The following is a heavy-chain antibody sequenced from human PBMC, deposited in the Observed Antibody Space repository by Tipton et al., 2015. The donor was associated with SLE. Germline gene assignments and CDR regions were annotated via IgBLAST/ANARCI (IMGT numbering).Heavy chain of an antibody. J-gene: IGHJ4*02. Sequence: TLSLTCAVYGGSFSGYYWSWIRQTPGKGLEWIGEINHSGSTNYNPSLKSRVTISVDTSKNQFSLKLSSVTAADTAVYYCARGYGPVVSWGQGPLVTVSS. D-gene: IGHD4-17*01. V-gene: IGHV4-34*01. CDR3: ARGYGPVVS. CDR2: INHSGST. CDR1: GGSFSGYY.